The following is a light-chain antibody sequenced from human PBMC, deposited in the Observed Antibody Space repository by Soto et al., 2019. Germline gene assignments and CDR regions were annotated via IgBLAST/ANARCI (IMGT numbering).Light chain of an antibody. CDR2: AAS. J-gene: IGKJ2*01. CDR3: QHLHSYPHT. V-gene: IGKV1-9*01. CDR1: QGISSY. Sequence: DIQLTQSPSFLSASVGDRVTITCRASQGISSYLAWYQQKPGKAPKLLIYAASTLQGGVPSRFSGFAFGTEFTLTISSLQPEDSATYHCQHLHSYPHTFGQGTKLEIK.